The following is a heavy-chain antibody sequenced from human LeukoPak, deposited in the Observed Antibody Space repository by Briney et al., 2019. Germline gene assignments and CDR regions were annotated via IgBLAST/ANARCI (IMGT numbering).Heavy chain of an antibody. V-gene: IGHV4-34*01. D-gene: IGHD3-16*02. Sequence: SETLSLTCAVYGGSFSGYYWSWIRQPPGKGLEWIGEINHSGSTNYNPSLKSRVTISVDTSKNQFSLKLSSVTAADTAVYYFARGRYYDYIWGSYRYFDYWGQGTLVTVSS. CDR1: GGSFSGYY. CDR3: ARGRYYDYIWGSYRYFDY. J-gene: IGHJ4*02. CDR2: INHSGST.